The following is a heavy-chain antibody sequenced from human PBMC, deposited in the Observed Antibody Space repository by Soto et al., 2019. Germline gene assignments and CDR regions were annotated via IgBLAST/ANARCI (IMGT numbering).Heavy chain of an antibody. Sequence: ASVKVSCKASGYTFTSYGISWVRQAPGQGLEWMGWISAYNGNTNYAQKLQGRVTMTTDTSTSTAYMELRSLRSDDTAVYYCARGSLGATVTTEWFDPWGQGTLVTVSS. V-gene: IGHV1-18*01. D-gene: IGHD4-17*01. CDR3: ARGSLGATVTTEWFDP. CDR2: ISAYNGNT. CDR1: GYTFTSYG. J-gene: IGHJ5*02.